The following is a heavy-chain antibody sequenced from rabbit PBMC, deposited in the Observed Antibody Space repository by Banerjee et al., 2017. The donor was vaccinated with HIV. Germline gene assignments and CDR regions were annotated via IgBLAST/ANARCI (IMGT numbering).Heavy chain of an antibody. CDR2: VDAGSSDIT. CDR1: AFSFSSSYW. Sequence: CTASAFSFSSSYWMCWVRQAPGKGLEWTACVDAGSSDITYYASWAKGRFTISKTSSTTVTLEMTSLTAADTATYFCARDLAGVIGWNFNLWGQGTLVTVS. CDR3: ARDLAGVIGWNFNL. V-gene: IGHV1S45*01. J-gene: IGHJ4*01. D-gene: IGHD4-1*01.